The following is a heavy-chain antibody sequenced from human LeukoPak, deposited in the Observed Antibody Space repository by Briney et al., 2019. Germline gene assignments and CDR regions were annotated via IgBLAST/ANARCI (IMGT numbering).Heavy chain of an antibody. CDR1: GGSISSGGYY. J-gene: IGHJ5*02. V-gene: IGHV4-31*03. CDR3: ARIYRENWFDP. Sequence: PSETLSLTCTVSGGSISSGGYYWSWIRQHPGKGLEWIGYIYYSGSTYYNPSLKSRVTISVDTSKNQFSLKLSSVTAADTAVYYCARIYRENWFDPWGQGTLVTVSS. CDR2: IYYSGST. D-gene: IGHD1-26*01.